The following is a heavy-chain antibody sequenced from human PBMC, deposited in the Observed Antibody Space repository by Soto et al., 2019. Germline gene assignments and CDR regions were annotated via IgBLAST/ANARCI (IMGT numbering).Heavy chain of an antibody. CDR3: ARDEVVSAAMSYYYYYGMDV. Sequence: ASVKVSCKASGYTFTSYGISWVRQAPGQGLEWMGWISAYNGNTNYAQKLQGRVTMTTDTSTSTAYMELRSLRSDDTAVYYCARDEVVSAAMSYYYYYGMDVWGQGTTVTVSS. V-gene: IGHV1-18*01. D-gene: IGHD2-2*01. CDR2: ISAYNGNT. J-gene: IGHJ6*02. CDR1: GYTFTSYG.